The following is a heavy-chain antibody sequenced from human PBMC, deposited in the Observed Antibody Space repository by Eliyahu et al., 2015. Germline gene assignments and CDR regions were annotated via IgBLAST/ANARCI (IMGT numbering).Heavy chain of an antibody. Sequence: QVNLVESGGGVVQPGTSLRLSCAASGFSFRNYGMXWXRQPPGKGXEWVAVIWDDGSSKYYDPSVKGRFTISRDNSKNTLYLQMSSLRVDDTAVYYCATDWEETTPFQYFQHWGQGTLVAVSS. V-gene: IGHV3-33*01. D-gene: IGHD1-26*01. J-gene: IGHJ1*01. CDR1: GFSFRNYG. CDR2: IWDDGSSK. CDR3: ATDWEETTPFQYFQH.